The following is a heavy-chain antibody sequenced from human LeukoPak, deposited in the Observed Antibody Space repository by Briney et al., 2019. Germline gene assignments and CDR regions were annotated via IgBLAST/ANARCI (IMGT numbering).Heavy chain of an antibody. D-gene: IGHD2-15*01. V-gene: IGHV3-7*02. CDR2: IKQDGSQK. CDR1: EFTFSSYW. J-gene: IGHJ6*02. CDR3: ARVSCSGSACYPYYYYAMDV. Sequence: GGSLRLSCAASEFTFSSYWMSWVRQAPGKGLEWVATIKQDGSQKEYVDSVKGRFTISRDNAKNSLYLQMNSLRAEDTAVFYCARVSCSGSACYPYYYYAMDVWGQGTTVTVSS.